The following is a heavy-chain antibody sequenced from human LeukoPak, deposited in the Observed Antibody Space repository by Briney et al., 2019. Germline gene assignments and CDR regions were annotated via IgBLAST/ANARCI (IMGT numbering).Heavy chain of an antibody. CDR2: IYYSGST. CDR3: ARRLLWFGELSGPFDY. V-gene: IGHV4-39*07. D-gene: IGHD3-10*01. J-gene: IGHJ4*02. CDR1: GGPISSSSYY. Sequence: SETLSLTCTVSGGPISSSSYYWGWIRQPPGKGLEWIGSIYYSGSTYYNPSLKSRVTISVDTSKNQFSLKLSSVTAADTAVYYCARRLLWFGELSGPFDYWGQGTLVTVSS.